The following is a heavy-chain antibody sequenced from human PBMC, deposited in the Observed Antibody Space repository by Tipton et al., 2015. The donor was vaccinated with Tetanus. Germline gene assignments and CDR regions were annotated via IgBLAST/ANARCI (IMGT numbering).Heavy chain of an antibody. V-gene: IGHV4-39*07. Sequence: TLSLTCIVSGDAISTNSYFWGWIRQPPGKGLEWVGTITYSGSTYYNPSLQSRVTVSADTSKNQFSLKLTSVTAADTAVYYCARANNEFPKKGPFDYWGQGALVIVSS. CDR1: GDAISTNSYF. CDR3: ARANNEFPKKGPFDY. J-gene: IGHJ4*02. D-gene: IGHD1-1*01. CDR2: ITYSGST.